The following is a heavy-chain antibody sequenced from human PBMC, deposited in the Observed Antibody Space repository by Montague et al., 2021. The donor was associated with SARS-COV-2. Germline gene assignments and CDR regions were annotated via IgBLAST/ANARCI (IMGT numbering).Heavy chain of an antibody. V-gene: IGHV4-59*11. CDR1: GGSISGHY. D-gene: IGHD6-19*01. Sequence: SETLSLTCVVSGGSISGHYWSWVRQTPEKGLEWIGYIYYLGTTNYNPSLKTRVTFSVDTSKNQLSLMLTSVTAADTGVYYCARNEGAAVPGLVLGMDIWGQGTTVTVSS. CDR2: IYYLGTT. J-gene: IGHJ6*02. CDR3: ARNEGAAVPGLVLGMDI.